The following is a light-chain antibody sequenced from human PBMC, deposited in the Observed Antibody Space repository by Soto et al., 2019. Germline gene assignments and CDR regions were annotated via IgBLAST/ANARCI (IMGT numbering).Light chain of an antibody. J-gene: IGKJ2*01. V-gene: IGKV3-20*01. CDR2: GAS. CDR1: RSVSSRY. Sequence: ESMLTQSPGTLSLSPGDRATLSCRASRSVSSRYITWYQQKPGQAPRLLIYGASIRATGIPDRFSCSGSGTDFTLTISRLEAEDFAVYYCQQFGDSHPAFTFGQGTKLEI. CDR3: QQFGDSHPAFT.